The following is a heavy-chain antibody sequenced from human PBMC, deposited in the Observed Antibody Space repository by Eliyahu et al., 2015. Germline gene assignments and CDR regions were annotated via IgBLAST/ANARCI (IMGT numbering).Heavy chain of an antibody. D-gene: IGHD6-19*01. CDR1: GYXXTSYA. CDR3: ASSLQYSSGWYFDY. CDR2: INTNTGNP. V-gene: IGHV7-4-1*02. J-gene: IGHJ4*02. Sequence: QVQLVQSGSELKKPGAXVKXXCXASGYXXTSYAMNWVRQAPGQGLEWMGWINTNTGNPTYAQGFTGRFVFSLDTSVSTAYLQISSLKAEDTAVYYCASSLQYSSGWYFDYWGQGTLVTVSS.